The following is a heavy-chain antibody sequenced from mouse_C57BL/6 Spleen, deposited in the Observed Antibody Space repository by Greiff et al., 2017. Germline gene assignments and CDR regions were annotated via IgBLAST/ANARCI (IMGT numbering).Heavy chain of an antibody. Sequence: VQLQQPGAELVMPGASVKLSCKASGYTFTSYWMHWVKQRPGQGLEWIGEIDPSDSYTNYNQKFKGKSTLTVDKSSSTAYMQLSSLTSEDSAVYNCARGGNYVDYWGQGTTLTVSS. CDR2: IDPSDSYT. J-gene: IGHJ2*01. CDR3: ARGGNYVDY. CDR1: GYTFTSYW. V-gene: IGHV1-69*01.